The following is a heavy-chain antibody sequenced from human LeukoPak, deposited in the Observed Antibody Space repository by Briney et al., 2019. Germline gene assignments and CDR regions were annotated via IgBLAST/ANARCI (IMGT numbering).Heavy chain of an antibody. CDR1: GFTFSSYS. J-gene: IGHJ4*02. V-gene: IGHV3-21*04. Sequence: GGSLRLSCAASGFTFSSYSMNWVRQAPGKGLEWVSFLSSSSSYIYYADSVKGRFTISRDNSKNTLYLQMNSLRAEDTAVYYCAKASRVLVVTAMVYWGQGTLVTVSS. CDR2: LSSSSSYI. CDR3: AKASRVLVVTAMVY. D-gene: IGHD2-21*02.